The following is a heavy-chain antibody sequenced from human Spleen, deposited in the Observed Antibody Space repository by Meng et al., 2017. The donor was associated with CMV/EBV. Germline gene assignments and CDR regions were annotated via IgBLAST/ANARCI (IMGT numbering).Heavy chain of an antibody. Sequence: GESLKISCAASGLTFSSYSMNWVRQAPGKGLEWVSSISSSSSYIYYADSVKGRFTISRDNAKNSLYLQMNSLRAEDTAVYYCARDAFIFGGYTEGDGLYYYYYGMDVWGQGTTVTVSS. D-gene: IGHD3-3*02. J-gene: IGHJ6*02. V-gene: IGHV3-21*01. CDR3: ARDAFIFGGYTEGDGLYYYYYGMDV. CDR1: GLTFSSYS. CDR2: ISSSSSYI.